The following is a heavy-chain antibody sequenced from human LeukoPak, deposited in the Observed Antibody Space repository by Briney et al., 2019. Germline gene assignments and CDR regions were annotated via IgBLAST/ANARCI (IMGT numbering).Heavy chain of an antibody. CDR1: GFTFSSYA. D-gene: IGHD3-10*01. Sequence: PGGSLRLSCAASGFTFSSYAMSWVRQAPGKGLEWVSAISGSGGSTYYADSVKGRFTISRDNSKNTLYLQMNSLRAEDTAVYYCAKDTARGVNAYYFDYWGQGTLVTVSS. V-gene: IGHV3-23*01. CDR3: AKDTARGVNAYYFDY. CDR2: ISGSGGST. J-gene: IGHJ4*02.